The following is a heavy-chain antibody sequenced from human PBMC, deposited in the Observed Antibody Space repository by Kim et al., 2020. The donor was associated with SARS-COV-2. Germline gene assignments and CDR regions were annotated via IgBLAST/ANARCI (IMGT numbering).Heavy chain of an antibody. CDR3: ARDEATPYSDSLAPFDY. CDR1: GFTFSSYS. Sequence: GGSLRLSCAASGFTFSSYSMNWVRQAPGKGLEWVSSISSSSSYIYYADSVKGRFTISRDNAKNSLYLQMNSLRAEDTAVYYCARDEATPYSDSLAPFDYWGQGTLVTVSS. V-gene: IGHV3-21*01. J-gene: IGHJ4*02. CDR2: ISSSSSYI. D-gene: IGHD5-12*01.